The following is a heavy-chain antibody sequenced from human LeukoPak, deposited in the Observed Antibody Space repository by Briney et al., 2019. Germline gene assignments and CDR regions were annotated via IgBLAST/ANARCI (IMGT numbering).Heavy chain of an antibody. D-gene: IGHD3-22*01. CDR1: GYTLTELS. CDR2: FDPEDGET. J-gene: IGHJ4*02. Sequence: VASVTDSLKVSGYTLTELSMHWVRQAPGKGLEWMGGFDPEDGETIYAQKFQGRVTMTEDTSTDTAYMELSSLRSEDTAVYYCATEYYYDSSDRWPFDYWGQGTLVTVSS. V-gene: IGHV1-24*01. CDR3: ATEYYYDSSDRWPFDY.